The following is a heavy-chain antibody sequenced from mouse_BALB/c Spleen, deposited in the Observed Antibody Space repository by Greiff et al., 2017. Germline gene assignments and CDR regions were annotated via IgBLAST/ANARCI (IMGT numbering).Heavy chain of an antibody. Sequence: EVQVVESGGGLVKPGGSLKLSCAASGFTFSSYAMSWVRQTPEKRLEWVASISSGGSTYYPDSVKGRFTISRDNARNILYLQMSSLRSEDTAMYYCAREVYGNYRYFDVWGAGTTVTVSS. CDR2: ISSGGST. D-gene: IGHD2-1*01. V-gene: IGHV5-6-5*01. J-gene: IGHJ1*01. CDR1: GFTFSSYA. CDR3: AREVYGNYRYFDV.